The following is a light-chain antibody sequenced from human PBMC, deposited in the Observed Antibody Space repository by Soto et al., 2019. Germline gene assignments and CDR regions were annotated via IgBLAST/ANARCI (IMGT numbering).Light chain of an antibody. CDR1: SSDVGGYNY. Sequence: QSALTQPASVSGSPGQSITISCTGTSSDVGGYNYVSWYQQHPGKAPKLMIYDVSNRPSGVSNRFSGSKSGNTASLTISGLQAAEEDDYYCSSYTSSSTPLVFGGGTQLTVL. V-gene: IGLV2-14*01. CDR2: DVS. CDR3: SSYTSSSTPLV. J-gene: IGLJ2*01.